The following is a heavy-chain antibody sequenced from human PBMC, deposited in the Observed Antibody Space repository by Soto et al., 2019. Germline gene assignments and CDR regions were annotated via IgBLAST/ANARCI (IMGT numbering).Heavy chain of an antibody. J-gene: IGHJ5*02. CDR3: VRELSRGWFDP. CDR1: NDSIDSYY. D-gene: IGHD3-16*01. V-gene: IGHV4-59*01. Sequence: SETLSLTCTVSNDSIDSYYWSWIRQPPGKGLEWIGYSYFSGGTDYNPSLKGRVTISVDRSRNQFSLKLTSVTAADTAVYYCVRELSRGWFDPWGQGTLVTVSS. CDR2: SYFSGGT.